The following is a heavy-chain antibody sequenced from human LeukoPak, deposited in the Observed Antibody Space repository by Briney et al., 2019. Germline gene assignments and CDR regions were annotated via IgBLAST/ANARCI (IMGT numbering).Heavy chain of an antibody. D-gene: IGHD5-24*01. J-gene: IGHJ3*02. CDR1: GGSISSYY. V-gene: IGHV4-59*01. Sequence: SETLSLTCTVSGGSISSYYWSWIRQPPGKGLEWIGYIYYSGSTNYNPSLKSRVTISVDTSKNQFSLKLSSVTAADTAVYYCARGGSRWLQSGGAFDIWGQGTMVTVSS. CDR2: IYYSGST. CDR3: ARGGSRWLQSGGAFDI.